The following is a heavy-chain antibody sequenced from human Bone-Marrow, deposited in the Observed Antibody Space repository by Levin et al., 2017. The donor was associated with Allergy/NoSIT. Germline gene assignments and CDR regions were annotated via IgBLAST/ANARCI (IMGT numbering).Heavy chain of an antibody. CDR3: ARDPGYSAFDY. J-gene: IGHJ4*02. Sequence: GGSLRLSCAASGFVFSDSWMTWVRQAPGKGLEFVANIDQDGSTKNYGDSVKGRFTISRDNAKNSVYLQMNGLRVEDTAVYYCARDPGYSAFDYWGQGTLVTVSS. CDR1: GFVFSDSW. V-gene: IGHV3-7*01. CDR2: IDQDGSTK. D-gene: IGHD3-9*01.